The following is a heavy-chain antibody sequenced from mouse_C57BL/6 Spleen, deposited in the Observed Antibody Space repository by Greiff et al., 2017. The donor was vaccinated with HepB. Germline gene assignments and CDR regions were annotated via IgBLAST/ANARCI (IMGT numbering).Heavy chain of an antibody. V-gene: IGHV5-9-1*02. CDR1: GFTFSSYA. Sequence: EVQLVESGEGLVKPGGSLKLSCAASGFTFSSYAMSWVRQTPEKRLEWVAYISSGGDYIYYADTVKGRFTISRDNARNTLYLQMSSLKSEDTAMYYCTRVDGYYENFDYWGQGTTLTVSS. J-gene: IGHJ2*01. CDR2: ISSGGDYI. D-gene: IGHD2-3*01. CDR3: TRVDGYYENFDY.